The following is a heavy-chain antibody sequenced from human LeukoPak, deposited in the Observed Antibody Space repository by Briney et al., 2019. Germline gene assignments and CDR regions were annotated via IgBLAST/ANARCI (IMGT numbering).Heavy chain of an antibody. CDR3: ARDYQVPGYFDY. CDR1: GFTFSSYA. CDR2: ISYDGSNK. D-gene: IGHD2-2*01. V-gene: IGHV3-30-3*01. Sequence: GGSLRLSCAASGFTFSSYAMHWVRQAPGKGLEWVAVISYDGSNKYYADSVKGRFTISRDNSKNTLYLQMNSLRAEDTAVYYCARDYQVPGYFDYWGRGTLITVSS. J-gene: IGHJ4*02.